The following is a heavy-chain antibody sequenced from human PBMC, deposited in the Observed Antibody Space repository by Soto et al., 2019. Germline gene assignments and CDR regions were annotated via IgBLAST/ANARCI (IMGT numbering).Heavy chain of an antibody. Sequence: SETLSLTCAVSSGSISSSNWWSWVRQPPGKGLEWIGEIYHSGSTNYNPSLKSRVTISVDKSKNQFSLKLSSVTAADTAVYYCARVTYSGYDYFDYWGQGTLVTVSS. CDR3: ARVTYSGYDYFDY. D-gene: IGHD5-12*01. CDR2: IYHSGST. V-gene: IGHV4-4*02. J-gene: IGHJ4*02. CDR1: SGSISSSNW.